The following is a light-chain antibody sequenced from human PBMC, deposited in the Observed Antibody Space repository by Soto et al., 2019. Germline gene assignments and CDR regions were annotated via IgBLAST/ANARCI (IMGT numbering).Light chain of an antibody. CDR2: KTH. V-gene: IGLV1-47*01. Sequence: QPVLPQPPSASGTPGQTVTISCSGSSSNVGSQFVYWYQQIPGTAPKLLIYKTHQRPAGVPDRFSGSKSGSSASLAISGLRSEDEADYYCAAWDDSLRWVFGGGTQLTVL. J-gene: IGLJ3*02. CDR1: SSNVGSQF. CDR3: AAWDDSLRWV.